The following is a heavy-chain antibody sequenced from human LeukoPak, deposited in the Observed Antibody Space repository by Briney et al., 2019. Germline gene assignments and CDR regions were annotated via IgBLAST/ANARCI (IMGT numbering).Heavy chain of an antibody. V-gene: IGHV3-21*01. CDR3: ARDGSSWYPDYYYYYMDV. CDR1: GFTFSSYS. Sequence: PGGSLRLSCAASGFTFSSYSMNWVRQAPGKGLEWVSSISSSSSYIYYADSVKGRFTISRDNAKNTLYLQMNSLRAEDTAVYYCARDGSSWYPDYYYYYMDVWGKGTTVTVSS. D-gene: IGHD6-13*01. CDR2: ISSSSSYI. J-gene: IGHJ6*03.